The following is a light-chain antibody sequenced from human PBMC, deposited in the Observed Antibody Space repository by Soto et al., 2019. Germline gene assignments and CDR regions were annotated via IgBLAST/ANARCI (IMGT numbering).Light chain of an antibody. CDR2: GAS. J-gene: IGKJ3*01. V-gene: IGKV3-15*01. CDR3: QQYNNWPPV. CDR1: QSVSDN. Sequence: EIVMTQSPATLSVSPGERATLSCRASQSVSDNLAWYQQKPGQAPRLLIYGASTRATGIPARFSGSGSGTEFTLTISSLQPEDFAVYYCQQYNNWPPVFGPGTKVDIK.